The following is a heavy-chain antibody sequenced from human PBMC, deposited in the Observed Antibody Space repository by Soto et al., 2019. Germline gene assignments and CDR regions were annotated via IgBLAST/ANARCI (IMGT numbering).Heavy chain of an antibody. CDR3: APEGVRGMDV. J-gene: IGHJ6*02. Sequence: QVQLVQSGAEVKKPGASVKVSCKASGYTFTSYDINWVRQATGQGLEWMGWMNPNSANTGYAQKVPGRVTMTRNTSISTASMELSSLISQHTAVYYSAPEGVRGMDVWGLGTTVTVSS. D-gene: IGHD3-16*01. V-gene: IGHV1-8*01. CDR2: MNPNSANT. CDR1: GYTFTSYD.